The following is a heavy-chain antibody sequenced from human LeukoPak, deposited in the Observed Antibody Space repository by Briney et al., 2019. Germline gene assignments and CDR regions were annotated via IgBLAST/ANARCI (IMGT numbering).Heavy chain of an antibody. Sequence: SETLSLTCAVYGGSFSGYYWSWIRQPPGKGLEWIGEINHGGSTDYNPSLKSRVTISVDTSKNQFSLKLSSVTAADTAVYYCARGWYEDYWGQGTLVTVSS. D-gene: IGHD1-14*01. J-gene: IGHJ4*02. CDR2: INHGGST. CDR3: ARGWYEDY. V-gene: IGHV4-34*01. CDR1: GGSFSGYY.